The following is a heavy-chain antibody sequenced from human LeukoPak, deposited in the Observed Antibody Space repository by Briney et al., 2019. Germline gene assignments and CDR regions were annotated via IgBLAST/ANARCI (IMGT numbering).Heavy chain of an antibody. CDR1: GGSFSGYY. J-gene: IGHJ3*02. CDR2: INHSGST. Sequence: PSETLSLTCAVYGGSFSGYYWSRIRQPPGKGLEWIGEINHSGSTNYNPSLKSRVTISVDTSKNQFSLKLSSVTAADKAVYYCARQRWELDDAFDIWGQGTMVTVSS. V-gene: IGHV4-34*01. D-gene: IGHD1-26*01. CDR3: ARQRWELDDAFDI.